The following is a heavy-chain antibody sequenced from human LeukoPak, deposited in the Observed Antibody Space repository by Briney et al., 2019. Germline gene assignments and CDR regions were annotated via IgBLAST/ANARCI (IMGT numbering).Heavy chain of an antibody. CDR3: ARETDYYGSGSYTKIFDY. CDR1: GGSISSGGYY. V-gene: IGHV4-31*03. D-gene: IGHD3-10*01. Sequence: SQTLSLTCTVSGGSISSGGYYWSWICQHPGKGLEWIGYIYYSGSTYYNPSLKSRVTISVDTSKNQFSLKLSSVTAADTAVYYCARETDYYGSGSYTKIFDYWGQGTLVTVSS. CDR2: IYYSGST. J-gene: IGHJ4*02.